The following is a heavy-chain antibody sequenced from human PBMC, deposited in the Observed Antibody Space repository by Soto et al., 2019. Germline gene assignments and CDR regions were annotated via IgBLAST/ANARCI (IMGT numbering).Heavy chain of an antibody. CDR1: GYSFTSYW. Sequence: PGESLKISCKGSGYSFTSYWIGWVRQMPGKGLEWMGIIYPGDSDTRYSPSFQGQVTISADKSISTAYLQWSSLKASDTAMYYCARRSSYDILTGSHFDYWGQGTLVTVSS. CDR2: IYPGDSDT. V-gene: IGHV5-51*01. CDR3: ARRSSYDILTGSHFDY. J-gene: IGHJ4*02. D-gene: IGHD3-9*01.